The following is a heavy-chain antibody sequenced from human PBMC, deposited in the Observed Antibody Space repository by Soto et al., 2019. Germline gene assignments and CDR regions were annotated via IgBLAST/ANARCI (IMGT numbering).Heavy chain of an antibody. D-gene: IGHD6-13*01. J-gene: IGHJ6*02. CDR1: DDSITRYH. CDR2: THYSGST. Sequence: PSETLSLSCTVSDDSITRYHWSWIRRPPGKGLEWIGYTHYSGSTNYNPSLMSRLTMSVDSSKNQFSLNLRSVTAADTAVYYCARLSPRILAGTSYYHSMDVWGQGAPVTVSS. CDR3: ARLSPRILAGTSYYHSMDV. V-gene: IGHV4-59*12.